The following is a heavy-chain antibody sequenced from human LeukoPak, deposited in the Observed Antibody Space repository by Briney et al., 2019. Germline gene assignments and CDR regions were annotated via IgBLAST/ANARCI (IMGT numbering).Heavy chain of an antibody. Sequence: SETLSLTCNVSGGSMSIYYWSWIRQPPGKALAWIGYVSYSGSTNYNPSLKSRVTISVDTSKNQFSLKLSSVTAADTAVYYCARKRGGTAYSWFDPWGQGTLVTVSS. J-gene: IGHJ5*02. CDR3: ARKRGGTAYSWFDP. CDR1: GGSMSIYY. D-gene: IGHD1-1*01. V-gene: IGHV4-59*01. CDR2: VSYSGST.